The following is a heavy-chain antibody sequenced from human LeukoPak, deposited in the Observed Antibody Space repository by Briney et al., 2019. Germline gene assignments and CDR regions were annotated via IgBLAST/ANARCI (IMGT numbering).Heavy chain of an antibody. CDR1: GFTFSSYA. V-gene: IGHV3-23*01. CDR2: ISGSGGST. J-gene: IGHJ5*02. CDR3: ASKSSGSYYAWFDP. D-gene: IGHD1-26*01. Sequence: GGSLRLSCAASGFTFSSYAMSWVRQAPGKGLEWVSAISGSGGSTYYADSVKGRFTISRDNSKNTLYLQMNSLRAEDTAVYYYASKSSGSYYAWFDPWGQGTLVTVSS.